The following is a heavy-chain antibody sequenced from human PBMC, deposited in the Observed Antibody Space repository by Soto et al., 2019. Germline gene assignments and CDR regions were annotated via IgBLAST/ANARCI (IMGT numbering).Heavy chain of an antibody. V-gene: IGHV1-69*13. Sequence: SVKVSCKASGGTFSSYAISWVRQAPGQGLEWMGGIIPIFGTANYAQKFQGRVTITADESTSTAYMELSSLRSEDTAVYYCARECPIAVAGSPPPPWFDPWGQGTLVTVS. CDR2: IIPIFGTA. D-gene: IGHD6-19*01. J-gene: IGHJ5*02. CDR3: ARECPIAVAGSPPPPWFDP. CDR1: GGTFSSYA.